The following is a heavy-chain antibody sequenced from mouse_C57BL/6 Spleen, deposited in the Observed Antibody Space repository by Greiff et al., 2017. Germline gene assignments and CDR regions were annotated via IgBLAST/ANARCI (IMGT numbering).Heavy chain of an antibody. V-gene: IGHV1-9*01. CDR3: ARRFITTVVAPSGFAY. CDR1: GYTFTGYW. CDR2: ILPGSGST. J-gene: IGHJ3*01. D-gene: IGHD1-1*01. Sequence: VKLMESGAELMKPGASVKLSCKATGYTFTGYWIEWVKQRPGHGLEWIGEILPGSGSTNYNEKFKGKATFTADTSSNTAYMQLSSLTTEDSAIYYCARRFITTVVAPSGFAYWGQGTLVTVSA.